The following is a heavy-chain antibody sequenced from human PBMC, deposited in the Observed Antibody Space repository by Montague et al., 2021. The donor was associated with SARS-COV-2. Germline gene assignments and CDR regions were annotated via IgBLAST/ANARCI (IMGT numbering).Heavy chain of an antibody. D-gene: IGHD5-18*01. CDR2: IYISGRT. V-gene: IGHV4-61*02. J-gene: IGHJ4*02. CDR3: ARVSDGPEGNFDY. CDR1: AGSMSSSDFY. Sequence: TLSLTCTVSAGSMSSSDFYWTWVRQPAGKGLEWIGRIYISGRTHYNPSLQSRVTMSLDTSKNEFYLRLSSVSAADTAVYYGARVSDGPEGNFDYWGQGTLVTVSS.